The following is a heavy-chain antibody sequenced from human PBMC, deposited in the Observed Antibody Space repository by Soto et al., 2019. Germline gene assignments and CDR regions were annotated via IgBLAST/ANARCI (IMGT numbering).Heavy chain of an antibody. J-gene: IGHJ5*02. Sequence: GESLKISCKGSGYSFTSYWIGWVRQMPGKGLEWMGIIYPGDSDTRYSPSFQGQVTISADKSISTAYLQWSSLKASDTAMYYCARSNQYYDFWSAKTSLDWFDPWGQGTLVTVSS. CDR3: ARSNQYYDFWSAKTSLDWFDP. CDR2: IYPGDSDT. V-gene: IGHV5-51*01. CDR1: GYSFTSYW. D-gene: IGHD3-3*01.